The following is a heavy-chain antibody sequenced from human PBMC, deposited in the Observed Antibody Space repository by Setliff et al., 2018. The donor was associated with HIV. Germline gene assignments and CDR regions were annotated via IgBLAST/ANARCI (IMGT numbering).Heavy chain of an antibody. Sequence: PSETLSLTCAVYGGSFSGYYWSWIRQPPGKGLEWIGEINHSGSTNYNPSLKSRVTISVDTSQNQFSLKLSSVTAADTAVYYCARGGDSWSFDYWGQGTLVTVSS. CDR2: INHSGST. CDR3: ARGGDSWSFDY. CDR1: GGSFSGYY. D-gene: IGHD5-18*01. V-gene: IGHV4-34*01. J-gene: IGHJ4*02.